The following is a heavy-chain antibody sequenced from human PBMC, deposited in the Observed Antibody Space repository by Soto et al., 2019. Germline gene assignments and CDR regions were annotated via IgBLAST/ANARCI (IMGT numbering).Heavy chain of an antibody. D-gene: IGHD6-6*01. CDR2: TGLNGRTT. J-gene: IGHJ4*02. CDR1: GFTFSMSA. V-gene: IGHV3-23*01. CDR3: ATVHSTSRSFDY. Sequence: EVQLLESGGGLVQPGGSLRLSCAASGFTFSMSAMSWVRQAQGKGLEWVSTTGLNGRTTYYADSVKGRFTVSRDNSKNTLDLQMNSLRAEDTAVYYCATVHSTSRSFDYWGQGTLVTVSS.